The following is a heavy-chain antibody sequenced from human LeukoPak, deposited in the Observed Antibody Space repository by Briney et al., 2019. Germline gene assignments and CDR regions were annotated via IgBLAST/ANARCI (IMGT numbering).Heavy chain of an antibody. D-gene: IGHD3-22*01. V-gene: IGHV5-51*01. CDR1: GYSFNRYW. CDR3: ARWITSGYYYRDY. Sequence: GESLKISCKGSGYSFNRYWIGWVRQLPGKGLEWRGIIYPDDSHIRYRPSFQGQVTISADKSISTAYLQWSSLKASDTAMYYCARWITSGYYYRDYWGQGTRVTVSS. J-gene: IGHJ4*02. CDR2: IYPDDSHI.